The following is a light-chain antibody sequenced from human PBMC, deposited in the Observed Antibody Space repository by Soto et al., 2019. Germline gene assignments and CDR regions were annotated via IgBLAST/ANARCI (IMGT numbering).Light chain of an antibody. Sequence: DIQLTRSPSTLSASVGDTVTISCRASESLIGWLAWYQQRPGSAPKLLIYDASSLEGGVPSRFTGDGSGTEFSLTIASLQPDDFGTYYCQQYKSYPWTFGQGTKVDLK. V-gene: IGKV1-5*01. J-gene: IGKJ1*01. CDR2: DAS. CDR1: ESLIGW. CDR3: QQYKSYPWT.